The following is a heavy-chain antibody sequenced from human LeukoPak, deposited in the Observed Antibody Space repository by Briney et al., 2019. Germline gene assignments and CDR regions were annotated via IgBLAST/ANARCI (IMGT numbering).Heavy chain of an antibody. D-gene: IGHD6-19*01. J-gene: IGHJ4*02. CDR2: INPNSGGT. V-gene: IGHV1-2*02. Sequence: GASVKVSCKTSGYTFTAYYMHWVRQAPGQGLEWMGWINPNSGGTNYAQKFQGRVTMTRDTSISTAYMELSRLTSDDTAVYYCARDQVYNSAQGVVDYWGQGTLVTVSS. CDR1: GYTFTAYY. CDR3: ARDQVYNSAQGVVDY.